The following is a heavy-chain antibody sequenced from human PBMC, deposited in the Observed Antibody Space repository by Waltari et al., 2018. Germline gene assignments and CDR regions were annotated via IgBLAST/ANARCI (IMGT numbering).Heavy chain of an antibody. Sequence: QVQLVQSGAEVKKPGSSVKVSCKASGGTFSSYAISWVRQAPGQGLEWMGRIIPIFGTANYAQKFQGRVTITADKSTSTAYMELSSLRSEDTAVYYCARESGPTVVIAIFLSSAFDIWGQGTMVTVSS. D-gene: IGHD2-21*01. CDR2: IIPIFGTA. CDR1: GGTFSSYA. J-gene: IGHJ3*02. V-gene: IGHV1-69*08. CDR3: ARESGPTVVIAIFLSSAFDI.